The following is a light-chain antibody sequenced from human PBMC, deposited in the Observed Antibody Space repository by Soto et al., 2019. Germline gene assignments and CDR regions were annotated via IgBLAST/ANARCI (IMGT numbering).Light chain of an antibody. Sequence: QLVLTQPPSASGTPGQRVTISCSGSSSNIGSNTVNWYQQLPGTAPKLLIYTNNQRPSGVPDRFSGSTSGTSASLAISGLQSDDEADYYCAAWDDSLNGWVFGGGTKLTVL. V-gene: IGLV1-44*01. J-gene: IGLJ3*02. CDR3: AAWDDSLNGWV. CDR2: TNN. CDR1: SSNIGSNT.